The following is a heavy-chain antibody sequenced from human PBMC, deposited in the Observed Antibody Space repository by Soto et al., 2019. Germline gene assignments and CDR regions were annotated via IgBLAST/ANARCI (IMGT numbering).Heavy chain of an antibody. D-gene: IGHD3-22*01. Sequence: GGSLRLSCAASGFTFSTYWMHWVRQAPGKGLVWVSRIHSDGITTLYADSVTGRFTISRDNAKNTVFLQMNSLRAEDTAVYYCARGAGYYDSSGYYWYWGQGTLVTVSS. CDR3: ARGAGYYDSSGYYWY. V-gene: IGHV3-74*01. J-gene: IGHJ4*02. CDR1: GFTFSTYW. CDR2: IHSDGITT.